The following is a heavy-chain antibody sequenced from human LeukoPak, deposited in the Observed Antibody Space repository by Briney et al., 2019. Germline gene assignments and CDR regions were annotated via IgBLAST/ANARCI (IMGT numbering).Heavy chain of an antibody. D-gene: IGHD1-1*01. Sequence: PGGSLRLSCAASGFTFSAYDMHWVRQATGKGLEWVSAIGTAGDTYYTGSVKGRFTISRENAKNSLYPQMNSLRAGDTAVYYCVRVAKERVGGVYYFDYWGQGTPVTVSS. J-gene: IGHJ4*02. V-gene: IGHV3-13*01. CDR2: IGTAGDT. CDR3: VRVAKERVGGVYYFDY. CDR1: GFTFSAYD.